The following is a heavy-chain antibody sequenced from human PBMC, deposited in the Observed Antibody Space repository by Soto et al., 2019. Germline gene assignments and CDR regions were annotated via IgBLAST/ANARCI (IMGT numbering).Heavy chain of an antibody. J-gene: IGHJ4*02. V-gene: IGHV1-3*01. CDR1: GYTFTTYA. Sequence: GASVKVSCKASGYTFTTYAMHWGRQAPGQRLEWMGWINAGNGNTKYSQKFQGRVTITRDTSASTAYMELSSLRSEDTAVYYCARGPGGPDGPGDYWGQGTLVTVSS. D-gene: IGHD2-15*01. CDR3: ARGPGGPDGPGDY. CDR2: INAGNGNT.